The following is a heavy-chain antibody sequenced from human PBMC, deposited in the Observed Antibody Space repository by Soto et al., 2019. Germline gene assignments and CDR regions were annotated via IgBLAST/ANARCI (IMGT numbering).Heavy chain of an antibody. V-gene: IGHV1-69*08. Sequence: QVQLVQSGAEVKKPGSSVKVSCKASGGTFSRYSITWVRQAPGHGLEWIGRINPIFGIPTYAQKFQGRVTFPANEYTSTAYMELSSLRSDDTAVYYCAREDRDRETGLVQAAIDGMDVCGQGTTVTVSS. J-gene: IGHJ6*02. CDR2: INPIFGIP. CDR3: AREDRDRETGLVQAAIDGMDV. CDR1: GGTFSRYS. D-gene: IGHD2-2*01.